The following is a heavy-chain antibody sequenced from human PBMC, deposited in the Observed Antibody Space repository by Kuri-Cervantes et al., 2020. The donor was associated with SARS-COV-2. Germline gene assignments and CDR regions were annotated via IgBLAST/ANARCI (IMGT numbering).Heavy chain of an antibody. CDR2: INPNSGGT. V-gene: IGHV1-2*02. D-gene: IGHD4-17*01. CDR1: GYTFTSYY. CDR3: AEEGSDMTTVTPGAFDI. Sequence: ASVKVSCKASGYTFTSYYMHWVRQAPGQGLEWMGWINPNSGGTNYAQKFQGRVTMTRDTSISTAYMELSRLRSEDTAVYYCAEEGSDMTTVTPGAFDIWGQGTMVTVSS. J-gene: IGHJ3*02.